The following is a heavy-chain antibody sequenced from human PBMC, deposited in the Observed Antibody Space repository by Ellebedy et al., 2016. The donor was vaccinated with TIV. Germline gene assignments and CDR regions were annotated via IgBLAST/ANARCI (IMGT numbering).Heavy chain of an antibody. D-gene: IGHD1-26*01. V-gene: IGHV5-51*01. CDR3: ARHVTSGMYYFDY. J-gene: IGHJ4*02. CDR2: IYPEDSHT. Sequence: GESLKIPCKGSGYNFAKFWIGWVRQMPGKGLEWMGVIYPEDSHTIYSPSFQGQVTISADTSISTAYLQWSSLKASDTAMYYCARHVTSGMYYFDYWGQGTVVTVSS. CDR1: GYNFAKFW.